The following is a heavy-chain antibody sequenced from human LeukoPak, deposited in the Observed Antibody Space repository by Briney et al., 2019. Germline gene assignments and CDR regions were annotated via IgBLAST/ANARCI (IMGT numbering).Heavy chain of an antibody. CDR3: ARDATGYSSSWYDY. CDR1: GGSISSYY. V-gene: IGHV4-34*01. Sequence: SETLSLTCTVSGGSISSYYWSWIRQPPGKGLEWIGEINHSGSTNYNPSLKSRVTISVDTSKNQFSLKLSSVTAADTAVYYCARDATGYSSSWYDYWGQGTLVTVSS. CDR2: INHSGST. D-gene: IGHD6-13*01. J-gene: IGHJ4*02.